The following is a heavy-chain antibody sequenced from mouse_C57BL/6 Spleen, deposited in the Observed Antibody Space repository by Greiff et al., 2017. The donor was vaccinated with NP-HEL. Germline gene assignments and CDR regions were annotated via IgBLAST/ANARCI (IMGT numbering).Heavy chain of an antibody. V-gene: IGHV5-16*01. CDR3: ARDRRDYGSSYDFFMDY. J-gene: IGHJ4*01. Sequence: EVMLVESEGGLVQPGSSMKLSCTASGFTFSDYYMAWVRQVPEKGLEWVANINYDGSSTYYLDSLKSRFIISRDNAKNILYLQMSSLKSEDTATYYCARDRRDYGSSYDFFMDYWGQGTSVTVSS. CDR2: INYDGSST. D-gene: IGHD1-1*01. CDR1: GFTFSDYY.